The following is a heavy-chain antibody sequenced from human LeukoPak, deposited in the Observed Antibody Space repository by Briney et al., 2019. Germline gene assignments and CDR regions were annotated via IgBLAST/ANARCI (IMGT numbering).Heavy chain of an antibody. Sequence: GGSLRLSCAASGFTFSSYWMSWVRQAPGKGLEWVANIKQYRSEKYYVDSVQGRFNISRDNAKKSLYLQMNSLRAEDTAVYYGAREQPHITMIVVVHTNFDNRGGGRLVSVSS. CDR3: AREQPHITMIVVVHTNFDN. V-gene: IGHV3-7*01. J-gene: IGHJ4*02. CDR1: GFTFSSYW. D-gene: IGHD3-22*01. CDR2: IKQYRSEK.